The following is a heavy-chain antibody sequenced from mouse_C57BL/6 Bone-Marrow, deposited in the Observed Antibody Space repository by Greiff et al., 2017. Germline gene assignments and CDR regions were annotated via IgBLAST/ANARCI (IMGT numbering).Heavy chain of an antibody. CDR1: GYTFTSYW. CDR3: ARDYYERWYFDV. J-gene: IGHJ1*03. D-gene: IGHD1-1*01. V-gene: IGHV1-53*01. Sequence: QVQLKESGTELVKPGASVKLSCKASGYTFTSYWMHWVKQRPGQGLEWIGNINPSNGGTNYNEKFKSKATLTVDKSSSTAYMQLSSLTSEDSAVYYCARDYYERWYFDVWGTGTTVTVSS. CDR2: INPSNGGT.